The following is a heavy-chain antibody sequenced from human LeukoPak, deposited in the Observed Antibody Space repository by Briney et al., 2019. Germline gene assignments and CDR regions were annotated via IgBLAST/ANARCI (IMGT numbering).Heavy chain of an antibody. CDR3: AKGGYYYDTSGYHYAGGDY. CDR2: ISYDGSDK. Sequence: RGSLRLSCAASGFTFSSYGMHWVRQAPGKGLEWVAVISYDGSDKFYADSVKGRFTISRDNSKDTLYLQMNSLRPEDTAVYYCAKGGYYYDTSGYHYAGGDYWGQGTLVTVSS. J-gene: IGHJ4*02. D-gene: IGHD3-22*01. CDR1: GFTFSSYG. V-gene: IGHV3-30*18.